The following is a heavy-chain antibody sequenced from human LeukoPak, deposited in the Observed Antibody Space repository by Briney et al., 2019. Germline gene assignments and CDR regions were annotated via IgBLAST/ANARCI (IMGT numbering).Heavy chain of an antibody. CDR1: GFTFSSYG. J-gene: IGHJ4*02. CDR2: ISGSGGST. D-gene: IGHD3-16*02. Sequence: GGSLRLSCAASGFTFSSYGMSWVRQAPGKGLEWVSAISGSGGSTYYADSVKGRFTISRDNSKNTLYLQMNSLRAEDTAVYYCAKGEQITFRGAIDIDYWGQGTLVTVSS. CDR3: AKGEQITFRGAIDIDY. V-gene: IGHV3-23*01.